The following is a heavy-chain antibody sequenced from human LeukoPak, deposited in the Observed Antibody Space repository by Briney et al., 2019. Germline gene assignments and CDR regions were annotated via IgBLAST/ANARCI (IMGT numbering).Heavy chain of an antibody. CDR3: ARDTGNHPNNWLDP. CDR1: GFSFSSHA. J-gene: IGHJ5*02. CDR2: IWYDGSNK. V-gene: IGHV3-33*01. Sequence: GRSLRLSCEASGFSFSSHAMQWVRQAPGKGVEWVALIWYDGSNKYYADSVQGRFTISRDNSKNTLYLQMNSMRAEDTAVYYCARDTGNHPNNWLDPWGQGTLVTVSS. D-gene: IGHD1-14*01.